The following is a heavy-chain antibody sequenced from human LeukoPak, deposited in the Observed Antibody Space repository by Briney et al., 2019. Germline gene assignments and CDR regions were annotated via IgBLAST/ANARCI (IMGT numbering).Heavy chain of an antibody. CDR1: GFTVSSNY. D-gene: IGHD2-21*01. CDR3: ARVGVIVRGPLDY. Sequence: GGSLRLSCAASGFTVSSNYMNWVRQAPGKGLEWVSVIYSGGSTYYADSVKGRFTISRDNSKNTLYLQMNSLRAEDTAVYYCARVGVIVRGPLDYWGQGTLVTVSS. CDR2: IYSGGST. V-gene: IGHV3-66*01. J-gene: IGHJ4*02.